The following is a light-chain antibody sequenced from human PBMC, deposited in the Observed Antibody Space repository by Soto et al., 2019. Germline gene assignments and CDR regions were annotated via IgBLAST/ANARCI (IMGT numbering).Light chain of an antibody. V-gene: IGKV1-39*01. CDR3: QQSYSTLTWT. J-gene: IGKJ1*01. CDR2: AAS. CDR1: QSISNY. Sequence: DLQMTQSPSSLSASVGDRVTITCRASQSISNYLNWYQQKPGKAPRLLIYAASSLQSGVPSRFSGSGSGTDFTLTISSLQPEEFATYYCQQSYSTLTWTFGPRTKVEIK.